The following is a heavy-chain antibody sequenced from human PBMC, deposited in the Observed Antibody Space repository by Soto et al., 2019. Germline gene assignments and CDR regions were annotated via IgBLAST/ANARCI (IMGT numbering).Heavy chain of an antibody. J-gene: IGHJ6*02. CDR1: GYTLTELS. CDR2: FDPEDGET. CDR3: AKVHHYYGSGSYYQDYYYYGMDV. D-gene: IGHD3-10*01. Sequence: ASVKVSCKVSGYTLTELSMRWVRQAPGKGLEWMGGFDPEDGETVYAQKFLGRVTMTEDTSTDTAYMELSSLRSEDTAVYYCAKVHHYYGSGSYYQDYYYYGMDVWGQGTTVTVSS. V-gene: IGHV1-24*01.